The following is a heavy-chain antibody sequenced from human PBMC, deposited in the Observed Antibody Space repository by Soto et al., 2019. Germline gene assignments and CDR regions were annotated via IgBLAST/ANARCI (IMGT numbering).Heavy chain of an antibody. Sequence: SGESLKISCKGSGYSFTSYWIGWVRQMPGKGLEWMGIIYPGDSDTRYSPSFQGQVTISADKSISPAYLQWSSLKASDTAMYYCVRSYSSSFFVETWFDPWGQGTLVTVSS. CDR1: GYSFTSYW. V-gene: IGHV5-51*01. CDR3: VRSYSSSFFVETWFDP. D-gene: IGHD6-6*01. J-gene: IGHJ5*02. CDR2: IYPGDSDT.